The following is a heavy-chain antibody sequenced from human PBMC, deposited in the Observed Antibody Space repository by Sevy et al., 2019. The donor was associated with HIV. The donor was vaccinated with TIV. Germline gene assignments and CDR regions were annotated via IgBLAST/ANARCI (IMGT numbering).Heavy chain of an antibody. J-gene: IGHJ6*02. D-gene: IGHD6-19*01. CDR3: SREGAGVINYYYYYGMDV. CDR1: GFTFSSYS. Sequence: GGSLRLSCAASGFTFSSYSMNWVRQAPGKGLEWVSSISSSSSYKYYADSVKGRFTISRDNAKNSLYLQMNSLRAEDTAVYYCSREGAGVINYYYYYGMDVWGQGTTVTVSS. CDR2: ISSSSSYK. V-gene: IGHV3-21*01.